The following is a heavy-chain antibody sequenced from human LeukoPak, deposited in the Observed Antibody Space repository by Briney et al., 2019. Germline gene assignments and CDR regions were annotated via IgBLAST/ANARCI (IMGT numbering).Heavy chain of an antibody. CDR3: ARVSLPSHLESAAADFDY. CDR1: GYTFTSYG. Sequence: ASVKLSCKASGYTFTSYGISWVRQAPGQGLEWMGWISAYNGNTNYAQKLQGRVTMTTDTSTSTAHMELRSLRSDDTAVYYCARVSLPSHLESAAADFDYWGQGTLVTVSS. V-gene: IGHV1-18*01. J-gene: IGHJ4*02. D-gene: IGHD2-2*01. CDR2: ISAYNGNT.